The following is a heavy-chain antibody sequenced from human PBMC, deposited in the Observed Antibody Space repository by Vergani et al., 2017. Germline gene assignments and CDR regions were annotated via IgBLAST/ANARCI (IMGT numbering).Heavy chain of an antibody. Sequence: QVQLQESGPGLVKPSQTLSLTCTVSGGSISSGGYYWSWIRQHPGKGLEWIGYIYYSGSTYYNPSLKSLVTISVDTSKNQFSLKLSSVTAADTAVYYCARGRTNYYDSSGFLAADDYGMDVWGQGTTVTVSS. J-gene: IGHJ6*02. CDR1: GGSISSGGYY. CDR2: IYYSGST. V-gene: IGHV4-31*01. D-gene: IGHD3-22*01. CDR3: ARGRTNYYDSSGFLAADDYGMDV.